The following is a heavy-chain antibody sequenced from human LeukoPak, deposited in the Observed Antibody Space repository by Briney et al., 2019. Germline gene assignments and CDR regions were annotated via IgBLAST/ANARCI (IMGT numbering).Heavy chain of an antibody. J-gene: IGHJ4*02. CDR2: ISGSGGST. CDR3: AKDPSVVPAAHIDY. Sequence: GGSLRLSCAASGFTFSSYAMSWVRQAPGKGLEWVSAISGSGGSTYYADSVEGRFTISRDNSKNTLYLQMNSLRAEDTAVYYCAKDPSVVPAAHIDYWGQGTLVTVSS. CDR1: GFTFSSYA. D-gene: IGHD2-2*01. V-gene: IGHV3-23*01.